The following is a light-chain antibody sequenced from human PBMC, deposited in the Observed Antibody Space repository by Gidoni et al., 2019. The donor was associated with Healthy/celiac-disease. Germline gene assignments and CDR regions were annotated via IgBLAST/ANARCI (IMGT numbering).Light chain of an antibody. J-gene: IGLJ1*01. CDR2: GNS. CDR3: QSYDSSLSGYV. V-gene: IGLV1-40*01. Sequence: SLSSLPAQRVTISCTGSSSNIGAGYDVHWYQQLPGTAPKLLIYGNSNRPSGVPDRFSGSKSGTSASLAITGLQAEDEADYYCQSYDSSLSGYVFGTGTKVTVL. CDR1: SSNIGAGYD.